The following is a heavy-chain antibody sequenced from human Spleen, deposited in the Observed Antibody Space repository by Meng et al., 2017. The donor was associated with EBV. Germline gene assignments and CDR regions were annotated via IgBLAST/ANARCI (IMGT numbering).Heavy chain of an antibody. J-gene: IGHJ4*02. V-gene: IGHV2-5*02. CDR2: IYWDDDK. D-gene: IGHD3-9*01. CDR3: AHMAPDMQSIDY. Sequence: QITLKESGPTLVKAXQTXTVTXPFSGFSLSTSGVGVGWIRQPPGKALEWLALIYWDDDKRYSPSLKSRLAITKDTSKNQVVLTMTNMDPVDTATYYCAHMAPDMQSIDYWGQGTLVTVS. CDR1: GFSLSTSGVG.